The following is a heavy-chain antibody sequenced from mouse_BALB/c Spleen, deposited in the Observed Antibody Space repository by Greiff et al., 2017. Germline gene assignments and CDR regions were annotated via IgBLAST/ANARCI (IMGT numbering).Heavy chain of an antibody. CDR1: GYTFTSYW. V-gene: IGHV1-5*01. D-gene: IGHD2-4*01. CDR3: TRGGIYYDYDPPWFAY. CDR2: IYPGNSDT. J-gene: IGHJ3*01. Sequence: EVQLQQSGTVLARPGASVKMSCKASGYTFTSYWMHWVKQRPGQGLEWIGAIYPGNSDTSYNQKFKDKAKLTAVTSTSTAYMELSSLTNEDSAVYYCTRGGIYYDYDPPWFAYWGQGTLVTVSA.